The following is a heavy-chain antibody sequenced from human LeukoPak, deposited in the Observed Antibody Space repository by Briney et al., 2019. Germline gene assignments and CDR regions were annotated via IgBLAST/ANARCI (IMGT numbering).Heavy chain of an antibody. V-gene: IGHV3-21*01. J-gene: IGHJ4*02. CDR1: GFTFSSYS. CDR2: ISSSSSYI. Sequence: PGGSLRLSCAASGFTFSSYSMNWVRQAPGKGLEWVSSISSSSSYIYYADSVKGRFTISRDNAKNSLYLQMNSLRAEDTAVYYCARDRLLNYYFDYWGQGTLVTVSS. CDR3: ARDRLLNYYFDY.